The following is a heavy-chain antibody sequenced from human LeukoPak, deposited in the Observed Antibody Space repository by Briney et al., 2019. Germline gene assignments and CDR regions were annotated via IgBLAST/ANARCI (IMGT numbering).Heavy chain of an antibody. V-gene: IGHV1-8*01. Sequence: AASVKVSCKASGYTFTSYDINWVRQATGQGLEWMGWMNPNSGNTGYAQKFQGRVTMTRNTSISTAYMELSRLRSEDTAVYYCARRGGPDYDFWSGYYISYYYYYYGMDVWGQGTTVTVSS. CDR3: ARRGGPDYDFWSGYYISYYYYYYGMDV. CDR1: GYTFTSYD. J-gene: IGHJ6*02. D-gene: IGHD3-3*01. CDR2: MNPNSGNT.